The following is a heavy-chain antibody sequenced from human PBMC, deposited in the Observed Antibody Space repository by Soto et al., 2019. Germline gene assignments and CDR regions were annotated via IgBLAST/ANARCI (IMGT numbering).Heavy chain of an antibody. Sequence: ASVKVSCKASRYTFTSYYMHWVRQAPGQGLEWMGIINPSGGSTSYAQKFQGRVTMTRDTSTSTVYMELSSLRSEDTAVYYCARALHYYDSSGYYFGYWGQGTLVTVSS. CDR3: ARALHYYDSSGYYFGY. D-gene: IGHD3-22*01. V-gene: IGHV1-46*01. CDR2: INPSGGST. J-gene: IGHJ4*02. CDR1: RYTFTSYY.